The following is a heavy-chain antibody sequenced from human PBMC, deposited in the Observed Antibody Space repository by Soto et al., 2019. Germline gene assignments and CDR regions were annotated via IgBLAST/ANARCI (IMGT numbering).Heavy chain of an antibody. V-gene: IGHV3-33*05. D-gene: IGHD3-16*01. CDR2: TAYDGSNN. Sequence: QVQLVESGGGVVQPGTSLRLSCVGSGFTFRSYVIHWVRQAPGKGLEWVALTAYDGSNNFYGDSVKGRFTISRDNSRNTVELQMDSLRLEDKALYYCARWGTTGGLDVGGQGTLVSVSS. J-gene: IGHJ4*02. CDR1: GFTFRSYV. CDR3: ARWGTTGGLDV.